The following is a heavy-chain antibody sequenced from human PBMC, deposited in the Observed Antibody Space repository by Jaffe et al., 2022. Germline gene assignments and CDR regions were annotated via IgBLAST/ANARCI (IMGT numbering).Heavy chain of an antibody. CDR3: ARENPYYYGDYTPRGRGCAFDI. J-gene: IGHJ3*02. CDR2: IYYSGST. D-gene: IGHD4-17*01. CDR1: GGSISSYY. Sequence: QVQLQESGPGLVKPSETLSLTCTVSGGSISSYYWSWIRQPPGKGLEWIGYIYYSGSTNYNPSLKSRVTISVDTSKNQFSLKLSSVTAADTAVYYCARENPYYYGDYTPRGRGCAFDIWGQGTMVTVSS. V-gene: IGHV4-59*01.